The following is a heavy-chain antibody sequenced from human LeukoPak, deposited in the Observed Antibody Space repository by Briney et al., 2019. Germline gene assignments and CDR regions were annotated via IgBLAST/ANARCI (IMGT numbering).Heavy chain of an antibody. CDR2: INHSGST. CDR1: GGSFSGYY. J-gene: IGHJ5*02. Sequence: SETLSLTCAVYGGSFSGYYWSWIRQPPGKGLEWIGEINHSGSTNYNPSLKSRVTISVDTSKNQFSLKLSSVTAADTAVYYCARDGMEDIVVVVAANPYNWFDPWGQGTLVTVSS. CDR3: ARDGMEDIVVVVAANPYNWFDP. D-gene: IGHD2-15*01. V-gene: IGHV4-34*01.